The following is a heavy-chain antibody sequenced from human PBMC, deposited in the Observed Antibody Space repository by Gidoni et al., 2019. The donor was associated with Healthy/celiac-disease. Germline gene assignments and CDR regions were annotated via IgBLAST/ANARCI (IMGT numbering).Heavy chain of an antibody. D-gene: IGHD2-2*01. V-gene: IGHV3-33*01. CDR1: GFPSVIFA. Sequence: QVQLVESGGGLVQLGRSLRLSCAPSGFPSVIFALHWVRQAPGKGLEWVAVIWYDGSNKYYADSVKGRFTISRDNSKNTLYLQMNSLRAEDTAVYYCARDRGIVVVPGDYYGMDVWGQGTTVTVSS. CDR3: ARDRGIVVVPGDYYGMDV. CDR2: IWYDGSNK. J-gene: IGHJ6*02.